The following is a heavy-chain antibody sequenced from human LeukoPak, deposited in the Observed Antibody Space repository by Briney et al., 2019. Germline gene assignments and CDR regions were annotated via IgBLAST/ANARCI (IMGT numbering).Heavy chain of an antibody. CDR3: ALGGVGATQPLFDY. CDR2: LSSSGSAF. D-gene: IGHD1-26*01. V-gene: IGHV3-48*03. J-gene: IGHJ4*02. Sequence: PGGSLRLSCEDSGFTFRSYEMNWVRQAPGKGLEWIAYLSSSGSAFSYADSVKGRFTISRDNAKNSLYLQMNSLRAEDTAVYYCALGGVGATQPLFDYWGQGTLVTVSS. CDR1: GFTFRSYE.